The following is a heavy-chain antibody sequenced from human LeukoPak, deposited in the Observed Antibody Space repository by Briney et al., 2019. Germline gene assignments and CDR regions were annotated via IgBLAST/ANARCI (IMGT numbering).Heavy chain of an antibody. CDR2: IYHSGST. CDR3: ARDRKYYYHMDV. CDR1: GGSISSGTYY. D-gene: IGHD1-14*01. V-gene: IGHV4-39*07. Sequence: PSETLSLTCTVSGGSISSGTYYWGWIRQPPGKGLEWIGSIYHSGSTYYNPSLKSRVTISVDSSKNQFSLKLSSLTAADTAVYYCARDRKYYYHMDVWGKGTTVTVSS. J-gene: IGHJ6*03.